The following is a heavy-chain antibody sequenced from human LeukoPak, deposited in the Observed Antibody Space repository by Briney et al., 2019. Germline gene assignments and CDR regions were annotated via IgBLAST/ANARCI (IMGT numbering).Heavy chain of an antibody. CDR1: GGTFSSYA. V-gene: IGHV1-69*13. D-gene: IGHD4-17*01. Sequence: SVKVSCKASGGTFSSYAISWVRQAPGQELEWMGGIIPIFGTANYAQKFQGRVTITADESTSTAYMELSSLRSEDTAVYYCARDSDDYGDYFWFDPWGQGTLVTVSS. CDR2: IIPIFGTA. J-gene: IGHJ5*02. CDR3: ARDSDDYGDYFWFDP.